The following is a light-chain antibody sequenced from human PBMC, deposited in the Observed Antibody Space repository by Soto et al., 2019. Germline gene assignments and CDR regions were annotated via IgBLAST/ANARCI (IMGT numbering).Light chain of an antibody. CDR2: GAS. CDR1: LSVSSSY. V-gene: IGKV3-20*01. CDR3: QQYGSSPQT. Sequence: ETVLTQSPGTLSLSPGERATLSCRASLSVSSSYLAWYQQKPGQAPRLVIYGASSRATGIPDRFSGSGSGTDFTLTISRLEPEDFAVYYCQQYGSSPQTFGQGTKVEVK. J-gene: IGKJ1*01.